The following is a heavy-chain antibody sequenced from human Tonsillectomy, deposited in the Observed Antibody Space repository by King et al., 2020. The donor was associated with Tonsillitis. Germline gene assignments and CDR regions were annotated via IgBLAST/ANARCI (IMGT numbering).Heavy chain of an antibody. D-gene: IGHD3-22*01. V-gene: IGHV3-21*01. CDR3: GKDKGATYYDSGRGAFDI. Sequence: VQLVESGGGLVKPGGSLRLACVTSGFSFNNYDMNWVRQAPGKGLEWVSSISSSSDYIYYADSVKGRFTISRDNAWNSRYLKMSSLGAEDTALYYCGKDKGATYYDSGRGAFDIWGQGTMVTVSS. CDR2: ISSSSDYI. CDR1: GFSFNNYD. J-gene: IGHJ3*02.